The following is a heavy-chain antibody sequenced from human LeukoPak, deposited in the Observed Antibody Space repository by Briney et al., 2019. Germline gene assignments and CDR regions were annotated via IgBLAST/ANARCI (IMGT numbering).Heavy chain of an antibody. CDR2: ISYDGSNK. CDR1: GFTFSSYG. Sequence: GGSLRLSCAASGFTFSSYGMHWVRQAPGKGLEWVAVISYDGSNKYYADSVKGRFTISRDNSKNTLYLQMNSLRAEDTAVYYCAKDRDYCSSTSCYHYYGMDVWGQGTTVTVSS. V-gene: IGHV3-30*18. D-gene: IGHD2-2*01. J-gene: IGHJ6*02. CDR3: AKDRDYCSSTSCYHYYGMDV.